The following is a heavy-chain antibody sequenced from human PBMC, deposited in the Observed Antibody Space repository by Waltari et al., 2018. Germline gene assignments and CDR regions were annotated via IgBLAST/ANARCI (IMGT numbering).Heavy chain of an antibody. Sequence: EVQLVESGGGLVQPGGSLRLSCAASGFTFSDNWMTWVRQAPGEGLEWVANIKQDGSEKYYVDSGKGRFTISRDNAKNSLYLQMNSLRAEDSAVYYCARRNGCDYWGQGTLVTVSS. D-gene: IGHD6-19*01. CDR1: GFTFSDNW. V-gene: IGHV3-7*01. CDR3: ARRNGCDY. J-gene: IGHJ4*02. CDR2: IKQDGSEK.